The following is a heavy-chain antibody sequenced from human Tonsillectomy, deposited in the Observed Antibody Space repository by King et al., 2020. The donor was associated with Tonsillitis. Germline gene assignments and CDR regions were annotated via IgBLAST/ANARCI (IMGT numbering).Heavy chain of an antibody. Sequence: VQLQESGPGLVKPSETLSLTCTVSGGSISNYYWSWIRQPPGKGLEWIGYISYSGSTNYNPSLKSRVTISVDTSKNQFSLKLSSVTAADTAVYFCARLAWGYDSRGYYYDYWGQGTLVTVSS. V-gene: IGHV4-59*08. J-gene: IGHJ4*02. CDR2: ISYSGST. CDR3: ARLAWGYDSRGYYYDY. CDR1: GGSISNYY. D-gene: IGHD3-22*01.